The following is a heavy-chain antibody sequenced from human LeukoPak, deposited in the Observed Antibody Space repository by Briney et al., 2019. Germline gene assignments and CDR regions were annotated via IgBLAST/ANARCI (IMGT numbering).Heavy chain of an antibody. CDR1: GFTFSRYG. Sequence: GGSLRLSCAASGFTFSRYGMSWVRQAPGKGLEWVANIKEDGTVKYYVESVKGRFTISRDNAKNSLYLQMNSLRAEDTAVYYCAASITMFDYWGQGTLVTVS. J-gene: IGHJ4*02. D-gene: IGHD3-10*01. CDR3: AASITMFDY. CDR2: IKEDGTVK. V-gene: IGHV3-7*02.